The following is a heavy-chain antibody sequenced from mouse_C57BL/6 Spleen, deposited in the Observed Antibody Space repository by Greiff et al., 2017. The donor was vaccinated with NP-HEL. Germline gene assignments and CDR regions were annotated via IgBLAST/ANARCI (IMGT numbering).Heavy chain of an antibody. CDR1: GYTFTSYT. Sequence: QVQLQQSGAELARPGASVKMSCKASGYTFTSYTMHWVKQRPGQGLEWIGYINPSSGYTKYNQKFKDKATLTADKSSSTAYMQLSSLTSEDSAVYYCARKGITTVFDYWGQGTTRTVSS. V-gene: IGHV1-4*01. CDR2: INPSSGYT. D-gene: IGHD1-1*01. CDR3: ARKGITTVFDY. J-gene: IGHJ2*01.